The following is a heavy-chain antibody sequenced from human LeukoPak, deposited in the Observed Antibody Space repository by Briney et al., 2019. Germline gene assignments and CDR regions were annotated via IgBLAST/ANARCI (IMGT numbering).Heavy chain of an antibody. CDR3: AKDGDGVDTAMVRYYYYYYMDV. D-gene: IGHD5-18*01. J-gene: IGHJ6*03. V-gene: IGHV3-30*02. CDR2: IRYDGSNK. CDR1: GFTFSSYG. Sequence: GGSLRLSXAASGFTFSSYGMHWVRQAPGKGLEWVTFIRYDGSNKYYADSVKGRFTISRDNSKNTLYLQMNSLRAEDTAVYYCAKDGDGVDTAMVRYYYYYYMDVWGKGTTVTVSS.